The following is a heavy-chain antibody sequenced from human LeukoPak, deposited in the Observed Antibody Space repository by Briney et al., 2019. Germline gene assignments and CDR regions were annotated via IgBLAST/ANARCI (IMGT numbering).Heavy chain of an antibody. J-gene: IGHJ4*02. Sequence: GGSLRLSCAASGFSFSKYWMLWVRQAPGKGLESVSRINTDGTVTTYADSVKGRFTVSRDNADNTMFLQMNSVRDEDTAVYYCATKQWLAPPPDSWGQGTPVTVSS. V-gene: IGHV3-74*01. CDR2: INTDGTVT. CDR1: GFSFSKYW. D-gene: IGHD6-19*01. CDR3: ATKQWLAPPPDS.